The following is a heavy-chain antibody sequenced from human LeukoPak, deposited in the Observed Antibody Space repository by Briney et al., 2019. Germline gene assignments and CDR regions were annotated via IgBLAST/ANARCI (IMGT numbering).Heavy chain of an antibody. Sequence: GGSLRLSCAPSGFNFSDSRMTWVRQAPGKGLQWVANINRDGTEKRFLDSVEGRFTISRDNAKKSLYLQMSSLRPQDTAVYFCVRGDWYFESWGQGTLVTVSS. J-gene: IGHJ4*02. D-gene: IGHD2-21*01. CDR2: INRDGTEK. CDR1: GFNFSDSR. V-gene: IGHV3-7*04. CDR3: VRGDWYFES.